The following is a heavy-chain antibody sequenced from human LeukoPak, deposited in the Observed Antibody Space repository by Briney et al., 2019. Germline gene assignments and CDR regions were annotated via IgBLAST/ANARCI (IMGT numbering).Heavy chain of an antibody. CDR3: ASPRTPHY. V-gene: IGHV4-4*02. CDR2: IYYSGST. J-gene: IGHJ4*02. CDR1: GGSISSDNW. Sequence: SETLSLTCAVSGGSISSDNWWSWVRPPPGKGLEWIGSIYYSGSTYYNPSLKSRVTISVDTSKNQFSLKLSSVTAADTAVYYCASPRTPHYWGQGTLVTVSS.